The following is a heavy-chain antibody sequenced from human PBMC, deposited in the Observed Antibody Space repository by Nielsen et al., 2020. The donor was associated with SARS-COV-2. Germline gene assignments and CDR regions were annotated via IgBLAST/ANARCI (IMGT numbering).Heavy chain of an antibody. CDR1: GFSFRDYG. CDR2: HGSDDSA. J-gene: IGHJ4*02. V-gene: IGHV3-23*01. Sequence: GESLKISCATSGFSFRDYGMAWVRQAPGKGLEWLSTHGSDDSAHYADSVKGRFTISRDNSKNTLHLQMNSLRADDTAVYYCAKDIRSRYNSGWYCFDYWGRGTLV. CDR3: AKDIRSRYNSGWYCFDY. D-gene: IGHD6-19*01.